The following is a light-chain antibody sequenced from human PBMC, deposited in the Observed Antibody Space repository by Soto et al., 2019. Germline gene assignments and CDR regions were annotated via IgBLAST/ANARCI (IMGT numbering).Light chain of an antibody. Sequence: QAVVTQEPSLTVSPGRTVTLTCGSSTGAVTSGHYPYWFQQKPGQAPRTLIYDTNNKYSWTPARFSGSLLGGKAALSLSGAQPEDEADYYCLLSYSGARAGVFGGGTKLTVL. CDR3: LLSYSGARAGV. V-gene: IGLV7-46*01. CDR2: DTN. J-gene: IGLJ3*02. CDR1: TGAVTSGHY.